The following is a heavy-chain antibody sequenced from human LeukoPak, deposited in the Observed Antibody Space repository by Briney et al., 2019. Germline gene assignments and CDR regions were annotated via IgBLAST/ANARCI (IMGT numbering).Heavy chain of an antibody. V-gene: IGHV1-18*01. CDR2: ISTYNGNT. Sequence: ASVKVSCKASGYTFTSYGISWVRQAPGQGPEWMGWISTYNGNTNYAQKLQGRVTMTADTSTTTAYMELRSLRSDDTAVYYCARGYCSSATCRHFDYWGQGALVTVSS. J-gene: IGHJ4*02. D-gene: IGHD2-2*01. CDR3: ARGYCSSATCRHFDY. CDR1: GYTFTSYG.